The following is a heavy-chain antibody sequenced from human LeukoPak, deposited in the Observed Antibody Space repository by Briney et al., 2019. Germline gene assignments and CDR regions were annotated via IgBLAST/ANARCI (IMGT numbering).Heavy chain of an antibody. V-gene: IGHV3-21*01. Sequence: PGRSLRLSCAASGFTFSSYSMNWVRQAPGKGLEWVSSISSSSSYIYYADSVKGRFTISRDNAKNSLYLQMNSLRAEDTAVYYCARYLTDAFDIWGQGTMVTVSS. CDR1: GFTFSSYS. D-gene: IGHD3-9*01. CDR2: ISSSSSYI. CDR3: ARYLTDAFDI. J-gene: IGHJ3*02.